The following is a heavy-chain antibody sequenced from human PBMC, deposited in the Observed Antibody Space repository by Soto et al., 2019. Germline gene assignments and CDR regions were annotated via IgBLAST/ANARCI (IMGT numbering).Heavy chain of an antibody. CDR2: VFYSGGT. V-gene: IGHV4-39*01. CDR1: GDSITDSTYY. D-gene: IGHD3-22*01. J-gene: IGHJ6*02. CDR3: ARHNYDSSGYYHYYYGMDV. Sequence: PSETLSLTCTVSGDSITDSTYYWAWIRQPPGKGLEWIGSVFYSGGTHYNPSRKSRVTISVDTSKNQFSLKVRSVTAADTAVYYCARHNYDSSGYYHYYYGMDVWGQGTTVTVSS.